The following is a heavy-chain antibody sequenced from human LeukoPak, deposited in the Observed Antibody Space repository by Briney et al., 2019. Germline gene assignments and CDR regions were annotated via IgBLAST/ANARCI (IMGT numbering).Heavy chain of an antibody. Sequence: GASVTVSCKAPGGTFSSYAISWVRQAPGQGLEWMGGIIPIFGTANYAQKFQGRVTITADESTSTAYMELSSLRSEDTAVYYCARDLASSGWTYYFDYWGQGTLVTVSS. J-gene: IGHJ4*02. V-gene: IGHV1-69*01. CDR3: ARDLASSGWTYYFDY. CDR1: GGTFSSYA. D-gene: IGHD6-19*01. CDR2: IIPIFGTA.